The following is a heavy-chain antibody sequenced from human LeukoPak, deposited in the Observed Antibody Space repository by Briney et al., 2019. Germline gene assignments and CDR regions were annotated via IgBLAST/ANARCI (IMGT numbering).Heavy chain of an antibody. Sequence: PGGSLRLSCAASGFTFSSYAMHWVRQAPGKGLEWVAVISYDGSNKYYADSVKGRFTISRDNSKNTLYLQMNSLRAEDTAVYSCAKLEQWTWFDPWGQGTLVTVSS. D-gene: IGHD3-3*01. V-gene: IGHV3-30*04. CDR1: GFTFSSYA. CDR3: AKLEQWTWFDP. CDR2: ISYDGSNK. J-gene: IGHJ5*02.